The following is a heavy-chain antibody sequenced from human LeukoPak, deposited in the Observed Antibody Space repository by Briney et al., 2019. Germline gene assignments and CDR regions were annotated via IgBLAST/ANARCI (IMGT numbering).Heavy chain of an antibody. CDR3: ARGTMHLDY. J-gene: IGHJ4*02. CDR1: GYSFTGYY. CDR2: INPYSGDT. Sequence: ASVKVSCKTSGYSFTGYYLHWVRQAPGQGLEWMGWINPYSGDTIYAQKFQGGVTMTRDTSISTLYLELSRLTSDDTAVYFCARGTMHLDYWGQGTLVTVSS. D-gene: IGHD5-24*01. V-gene: IGHV1-2*02.